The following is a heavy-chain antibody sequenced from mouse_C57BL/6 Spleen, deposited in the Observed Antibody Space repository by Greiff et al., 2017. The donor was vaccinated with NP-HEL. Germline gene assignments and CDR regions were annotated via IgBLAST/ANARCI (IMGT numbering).Heavy chain of an antibody. D-gene: IGHD1-1*01. CDR2: IYPRDGST. Sequence: QVQLQQSGPELVKPGASVKLSCKASGYTFTSYDINWVKQRPGQGLEWIGWIYPRDGSTKYNEKFKGKATLTVDTSSSTAYMELHSLTSEDSAVYFCARRGYGSSSYYAMDYWGQGTSVTVSS. V-gene: IGHV1-85*01. CDR3: ARRGYGSSSYYAMDY. J-gene: IGHJ4*01. CDR1: GYTFTSYD.